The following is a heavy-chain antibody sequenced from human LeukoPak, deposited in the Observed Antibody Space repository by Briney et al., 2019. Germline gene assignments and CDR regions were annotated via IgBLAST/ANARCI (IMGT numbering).Heavy chain of an antibody. J-gene: IGHJ4*02. Sequence: SETLSLTCTVSGGSISSYYWSWIRQPPGKGLEWIGYIYYSGSTNYNPSLKSRVTISVDTSKNQFSLKLSSVTAAGTAVYYCASRSLGTVAFDYWGQGTLVTVSS. CDR2: IYYSGST. D-gene: IGHD6-19*01. V-gene: IGHV4-59*01. CDR3: ASRSLGTVAFDY. CDR1: GGSISSYY.